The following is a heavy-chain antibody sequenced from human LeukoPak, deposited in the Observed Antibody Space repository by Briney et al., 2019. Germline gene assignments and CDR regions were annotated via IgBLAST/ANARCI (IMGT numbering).Heavy chain of an antibody. J-gene: IGHJ6*03. CDR3: ARDSPKAGSDHFMDV. Sequence: ASVKVSCKASGYTFTGYYIHWVRQAPGQGLEWMGWINPNSGATNYAQKFRGRVTMTRDTSISTAYMELSRLRSDDTAVYYCARDSPKAGSDHFMDVRGKGTTVTVSS. CDR2: INPNSGAT. CDR1: GYTFTGYY. D-gene: IGHD3-10*01. V-gene: IGHV1-2*02.